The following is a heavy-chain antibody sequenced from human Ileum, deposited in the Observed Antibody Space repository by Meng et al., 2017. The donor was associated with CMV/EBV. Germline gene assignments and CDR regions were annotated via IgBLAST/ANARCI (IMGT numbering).Heavy chain of an antibody. V-gene: IGHV4-4*07. CDR3: AREGSAVH. J-gene: IGHJ4*02. Sequence: PLQESGPGRVKPSETLSLTCAVSGGSISGYHWTWIRKPAGKGLEWIGRLRTSGTTDHNPSLMSRVTLSIDTSKNQFSLKLRSVTAADTAVYYCAREGSAVHWGQGTLVTVSS. D-gene: IGHD6-13*01. CDR1: GGSISGYH. CDR2: LRTSGTT.